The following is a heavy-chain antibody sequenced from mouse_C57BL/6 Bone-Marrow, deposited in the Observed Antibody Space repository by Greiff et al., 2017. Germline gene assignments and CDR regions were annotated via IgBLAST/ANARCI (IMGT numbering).Heavy chain of an antibody. Sequence: QVQLQQSGPELVKPGASVKISCKASGYAFSSSWMNWVKQRPGKGLAWIGRIHPGDGDTNYNGKFKGKATLTADTSSSTAYMQLSSLTSEDSAVYFCARYYDGYYFDVWGTGTTVTVSS. D-gene: IGHD2-3*01. V-gene: IGHV1-82*01. CDR2: IHPGDGDT. CDR1: GYAFSSSW. J-gene: IGHJ1*03. CDR3: ARYYDGYYFDV.